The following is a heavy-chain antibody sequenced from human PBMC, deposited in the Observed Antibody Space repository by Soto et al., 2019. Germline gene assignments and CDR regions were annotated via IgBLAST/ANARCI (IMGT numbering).Heavy chain of an antibody. CDR3: ARSQVDCSGGSCYPKNDAFDI. Sequence: GGSLRLSCAASGFTFSSYGMHWVRQAPGKGLEWVAVIWYDGSNKYYADSVKGRFTISRDNSKNTLYLQMNSLRAEDTAVYYCARSQVDCSGGSCYPKNDAFDIWGQGTMVTVSS. J-gene: IGHJ3*02. CDR1: GFTFSSYG. V-gene: IGHV3-33*01. D-gene: IGHD2-15*01. CDR2: IWYDGSNK.